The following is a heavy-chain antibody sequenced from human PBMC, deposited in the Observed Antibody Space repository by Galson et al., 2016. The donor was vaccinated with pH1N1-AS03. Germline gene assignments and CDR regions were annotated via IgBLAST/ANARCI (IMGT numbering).Heavy chain of an antibody. Sequence: SLRLSCAASGFTFSDNHMSWIRQAPGRGLEYIGYISESESGTVYRDSVKGRFTISRDNAKNSLYLQMNSLRAEDTAVYYCTRYARGPSFGGQGTLVTVSS. CDR3: TRYARGPSF. CDR2: ISESESGT. CDR1: GFTFSDNH. V-gene: IGHV3-11*04. J-gene: IGHJ4*02.